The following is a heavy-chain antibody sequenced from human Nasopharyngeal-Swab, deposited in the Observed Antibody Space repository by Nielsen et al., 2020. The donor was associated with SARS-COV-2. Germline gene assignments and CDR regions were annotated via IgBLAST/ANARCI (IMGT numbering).Heavy chain of an antibody. J-gene: IGHJ3*02. CDR3: ARGVTMVRGVNYDAFDI. V-gene: IGHV3-48*04. Sequence: GESLKISCAASGFTFSSYSMNWVRQAPGKGLEWVSYISSSSSTIYYADSVKGRFTISRDNAKNSLYLQMNSLRAEDTAVYYCARGVTMVRGVNYDAFDIWGQGTMVTVSS. CDR1: GFTFSSYS. D-gene: IGHD3-10*01. CDR2: ISSSSSTI.